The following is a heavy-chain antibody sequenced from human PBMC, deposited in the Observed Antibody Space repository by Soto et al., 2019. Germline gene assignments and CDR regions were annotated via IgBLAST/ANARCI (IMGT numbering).Heavy chain of an antibody. J-gene: IGHJ4*02. V-gene: IGHV6-1*01. Sequence: QVQLQQSGPGLVKPSQTLSVTCGISGDSVSSNSAAWNWLRQSPLRGLEWLGRTYYRSKWYNDYAVSVESRITINPDTSKNHFSLQLNFMTPEDTAVYFCARGEQYSGRIFDYWGQGTLVTVSS. CDR2: TYYRSKWYN. D-gene: IGHD1-26*01. CDR1: GDSVSSNSAA. CDR3: ARGEQYSGRIFDY.